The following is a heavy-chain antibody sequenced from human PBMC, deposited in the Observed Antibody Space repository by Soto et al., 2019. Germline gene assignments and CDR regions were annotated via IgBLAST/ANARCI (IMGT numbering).Heavy chain of an antibody. CDR2: IYYSGST. CDR3: ARGVDGDYGSYFDY. D-gene: IGHD4-17*01. Sequence: SETLSLTCTFSGCSVSSGSYYWSWIRQPPGKGLEWIGYIYYSGSTNYNPSLKSRVTISVDTSKNQFSLKLSSVTAADTAVYYCARGVDGDYGSYFDYWGQGTLVTVSS. V-gene: IGHV4-61*01. CDR1: GCSVSSGSYY. J-gene: IGHJ4*02.